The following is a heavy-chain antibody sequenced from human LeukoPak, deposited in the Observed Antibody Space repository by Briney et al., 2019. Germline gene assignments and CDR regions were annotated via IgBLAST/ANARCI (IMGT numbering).Heavy chain of an antibody. CDR3: ARGLCGGDCYSD. V-gene: IGHV3-21*01. Sequence: GGSLRLSCAASGFTFSTYFMDWVRQAPGKGLEWVSSISSTSTYIYYADSVKGRFTISRDNAKNSLYLQMNSLRAEDTAAYYCARGLCGGDCYSDWGQGTLVTVSS. D-gene: IGHD2-21*02. J-gene: IGHJ4*02. CDR1: GFTFSTYF. CDR2: ISSTSTYI.